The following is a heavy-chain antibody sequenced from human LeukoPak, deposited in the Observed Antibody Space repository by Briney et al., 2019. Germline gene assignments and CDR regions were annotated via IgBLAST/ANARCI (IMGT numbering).Heavy chain of an antibody. CDR3: AKDMQQLGYYYYMDV. CDR1: GFTFAKFA. Sequence: PGGSLRLSCAISGFTFAKFAMSWVRQAPGKRLEWVSTISGSGIVTYYADSVKGRFTISRDNSKNTLYLQMNSLRAEDTAVYYCAKDMQQLGYYYYMDVWGKGTTVTVSS. J-gene: IGHJ6*03. D-gene: IGHD6-13*01. V-gene: IGHV3-23*01. CDR2: ISGSGIVT.